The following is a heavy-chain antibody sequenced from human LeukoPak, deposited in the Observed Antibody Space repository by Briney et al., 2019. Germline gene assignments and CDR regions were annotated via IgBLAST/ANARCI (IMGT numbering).Heavy chain of an antibody. CDR2: ITSSGGNT. Sequence: PGGSLRLSCAASGFTFIYYDLSWVRQAPGKGLEWVSGITSSGGNTYYTDSVKGRFTISRDNSENTLYLQMNSLRAEDTAVYYCAKVSWTTAARDYWGQGTLVTVSS. CDR1: GFTFIYYD. J-gene: IGHJ4*02. D-gene: IGHD1-1*01. V-gene: IGHV3-23*01. CDR3: AKVSWTTAARDY.